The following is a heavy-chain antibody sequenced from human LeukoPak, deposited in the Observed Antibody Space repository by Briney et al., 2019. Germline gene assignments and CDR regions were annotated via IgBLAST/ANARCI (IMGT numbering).Heavy chain of an antibody. J-gene: IGHJ6*02. CDR1: GFTFSSYA. CDR3: AKDLSSDYGDYDGLYYYYYGMDV. D-gene: IGHD4-17*01. V-gene: IGHV3-23*01. Sequence: GGSLRLSCAASGFTFSSYAMSWVRQAPGKGLEWVSAISGSGGSTYYADSVKGRFTISRDNSKNTLYLQMNSLRAEDTAVYYCAKDLSSDYGDYDGLYYYYYGMDVWGQGTTVTVSS. CDR2: ISGSGGST.